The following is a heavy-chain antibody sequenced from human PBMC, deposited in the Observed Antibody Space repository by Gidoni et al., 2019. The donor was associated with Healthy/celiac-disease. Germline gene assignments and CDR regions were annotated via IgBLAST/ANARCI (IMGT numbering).Heavy chain of an antibody. V-gene: IGHV1-18*01. D-gene: IGHD3-10*01. J-gene: IGHJ4*02. CDR1: GYPFTSFG. CDR2: ISAYNGNT. CDR3: ARWSYYYGSGSYFNDY. Sequence: QVLLVQSGAEVKKHGPSVKASCKASGYPFTSFGTSWVRQAPGQGLECMGWISAYNGNTNYAQKLQGRVTMTTDTSTSTAYMELRSLRSDDTAVYYCARWSYYYGSGSYFNDYWGQGTLVTVSS.